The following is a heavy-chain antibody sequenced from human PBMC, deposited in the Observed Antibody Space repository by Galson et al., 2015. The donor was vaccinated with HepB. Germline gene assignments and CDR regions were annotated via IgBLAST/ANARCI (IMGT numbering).Heavy chain of an antibody. CDR2: MYYSGIT. D-gene: IGHD3-10*01. V-gene: IGHV4-59*01. Sequence: LSLTCTVSGGSISSYYWSWIRQPPGKGLEWIGYMYYSGITNYNPSLRSRVTISVDTSKNQFSLKLRSATAADTAVCYCAREVDGSDSYYNDNYYGMDVWGQGTTVTVSS. J-gene: IGHJ6*02. CDR3: AREVDGSDSYYNDNYYGMDV. CDR1: GGSISSYY.